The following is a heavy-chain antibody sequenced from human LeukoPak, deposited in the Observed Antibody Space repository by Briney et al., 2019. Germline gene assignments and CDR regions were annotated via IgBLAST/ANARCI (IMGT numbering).Heavy chain of an antibody. CDR3: ARDQSLRYFDWVFDL. Sequence: GGSLRLSCAASGFSIDEYGMRWVRPPPGKGLEWVCGIDWNGGSTGLADSVKGRFTISRDNAKNSLYLQMNSLRAEDTALFHCARDQSLRYFDWVFDLWGQGTIVTVSS. J-gene: IGHJ3*01. D-gene: IGHD3-9*01. CDR1: GFSIDEYG. CDR2: IDWNGGST. V-gene: IGHV3-20*01.